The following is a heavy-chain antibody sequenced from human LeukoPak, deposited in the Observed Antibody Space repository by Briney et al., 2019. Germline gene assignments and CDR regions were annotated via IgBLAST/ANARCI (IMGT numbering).Heavy chain of an antibody. Sequence: GSSVKVSCKASGGTFNSYGISWVRQAPGQGLEWMGGIIPIFGTANYAQKFQGRVTITTDESTSTAYMELSSLRSEDTAVYYCAADRGGSGWYLHWGQGTLVTVSS. CDR2: IIPIFGTA. CDR1: GGTFNSYG. CDR3: AADRGGSGWYLH. J-gene: IGHJ4*02. D-gene: IGHD6-19*01. V-gene: IGHV1-69*05.